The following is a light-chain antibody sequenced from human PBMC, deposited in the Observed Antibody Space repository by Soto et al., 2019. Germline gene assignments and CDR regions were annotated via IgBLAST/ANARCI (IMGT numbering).Light chain of an antibody. Sequence: DIQLTQSPSFLSAAVGDRVTITCRASQDVTNFLAWYQQKPGKAPELLIYGASTLHSGVPARFSGSGSGTGFTLTISSLQPEDFATYHCQHLNSYPYTFGQGTKVDIK. CDR1: QDVTNF. V-gene: IGKV1-9*01. CDR2: GAS. J-gene: IGKJ2*01. CDR3: QHLNSYPYT.